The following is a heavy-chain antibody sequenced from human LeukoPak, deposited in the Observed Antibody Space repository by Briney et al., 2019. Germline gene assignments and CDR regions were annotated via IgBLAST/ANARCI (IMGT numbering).Heavy chain of an antibody. D-gene: IGHD3-22*01. CDR2: IYHSGST. Sequence: SETLSLTCTVSGGSISSYYWSWIRQPPGKGLEWIGNIYHSGSTYYNPSLKSRVTISVDTSKNQFSLKLSSVTAADTAVYYCGRPLSYYSDSSGDNAFDIWGQGTMVTVSS. J-gene: IGHJ3*02. V-gene: IGHV4-59*08. CDR1: GGSISSYY. CDR3: GRPLSYYSDSSGDNAFDI.